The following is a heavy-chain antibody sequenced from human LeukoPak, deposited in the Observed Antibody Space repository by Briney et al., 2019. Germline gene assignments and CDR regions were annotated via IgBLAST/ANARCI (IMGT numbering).Heavy chain of an antibody. CDR2: IRRDGTFT. Sequence: GGSLRLSCADSGFTFSRYWMHWVRQTPGKGLVWVSRIRRDGTFTNYADSVKGRFTISRDNAKNTLYLQMNSLRAEDTAVYYCVAVPENWFDPWGQGTLVTVSS. J-gene: IGHJ5*02. V-gene: IGHV3-74*01. CDR3: VAVPENWFDP. CDR1: GFTFSRYW. D-gene: IGHD6-19*01.